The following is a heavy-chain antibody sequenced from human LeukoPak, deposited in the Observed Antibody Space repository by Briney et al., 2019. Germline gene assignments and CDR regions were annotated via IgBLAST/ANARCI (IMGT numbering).Heavy chain of an antibody. V-gene: IGHV1-8*01. J-gene: IGHJ6*03. CDR2: MNPDSGNT. CDR3: ARLLTGYYYYYYYMDV. CDR1: GYTFTSCD. Sequence: GASVKVSCKASGYTFTSCDINWVRQATGQGLEWMGWMNPDSGNTGYAQKFQGRVTMTRNTSISTAYMELSSLRSEDTAAYYCARLLTGYYYYYYYMDVWGKGTTVTVSS. D-gene: IGHD3-9*01.